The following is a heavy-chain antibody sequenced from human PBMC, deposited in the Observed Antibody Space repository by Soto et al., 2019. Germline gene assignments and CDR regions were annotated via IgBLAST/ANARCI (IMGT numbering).Heavy chain of an antibody. CDR3: AKYCSSDVCFDY. V-gene: IGHV3-48*02. J-gene: IGHJ4*02. CDR2: ISGSGDTK. Sequence: EVQLVESGGGLVQPGGSLRLSCASSGFTFSSCSMNWVRQAPGKGLEWVSFISGSGDTKYYADSVRGRFTISRGNAKNSLSLQMSSLRDEDTGVYYCAKYCSSDVCFDYWGQGTLVTVSS. D-gene: IGHD2-8*01. CDR1: GFTFSSCS.